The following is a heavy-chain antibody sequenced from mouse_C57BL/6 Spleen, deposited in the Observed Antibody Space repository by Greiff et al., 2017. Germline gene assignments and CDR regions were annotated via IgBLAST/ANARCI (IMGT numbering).Heavy chain of an antibody. J-gene: IGHJ1*03. CDR2: IDPSDSET. CDR1: GYTFTSYW. CDR3: ARGLLNWYFDV. V-gene: IGHV1-52*01. Sequence: QVQLQQSGAELVRPGSSVKLSCKASGYTFTSYWMHWVKQRPIQGLEWIGNIDPSDSETHYNQKFKDKATLTVDKSSSTAYMQLSSLTSEDSAVYYCARGLLNWYFDVWGTGTTVTVSS. D-gene: IGHD2-3*01.